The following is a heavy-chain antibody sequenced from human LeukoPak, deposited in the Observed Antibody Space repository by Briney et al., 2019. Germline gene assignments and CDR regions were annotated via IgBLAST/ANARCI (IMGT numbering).Heavy chain of an antibody. V-gene: IGHV4-38-2*02. Sequence: PSETLSLTCTVSGYSITSIYYWGWIRQPPGKGLEWIGRIHHSGDTAYNPSLKSRVTISVDTSKSQFSLKLSSVTAADTAVYYCARSYASSGLDHWGQGTLVTVSS. CDR1: GYSITSIYY. D-gene: IGHD3-16*01. J-gene: IGHJ4*02. CDR3: ARSYASSGLDH. CDR2: IHHSGDT.